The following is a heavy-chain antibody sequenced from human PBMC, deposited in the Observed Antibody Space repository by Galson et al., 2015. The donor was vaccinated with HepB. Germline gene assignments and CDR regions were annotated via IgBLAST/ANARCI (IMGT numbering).Heavy chain of an antibody. CDR2: MNPNSGNT. J-gene: IGHJ4*02. V-gene: IGHV1-8*01. CDR1: GYTFTSYD. CDR3: ARSCSSTSCYTGGEWFIDY. D-gene: IGHD2-2*02. Sequence: SVKVSCKASGYTFTSYDINWVRQATGQGLEWMGWMNPNSGNTGYAQKFQGRVTMTRNTSISTAYMELSSLRSEDTAVYYCARSCSSTSCYTGGEWFIDYWGQGTLVTVSS.